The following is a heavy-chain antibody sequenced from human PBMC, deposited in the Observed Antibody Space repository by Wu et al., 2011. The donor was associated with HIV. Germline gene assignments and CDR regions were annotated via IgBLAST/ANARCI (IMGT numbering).Heavy chain of an antibody. CDR1: GYTLTELS. Sequence: QVQLVQSGAEVKKPGASVKVSCKVSGYTLTELSMHWVRQAPGKGLEWMGGFDPEDGETIYAQKFQGRVTMTEDTSTDTAYMELSSLRSEDTAVYYCATDLSPYYDILTGYDDAFDIWAKGQWSPSLQ. V-gene: IGHV1-24*01. D-gene: IGHD3-9*01. CDR3: ATDLSPYYDILTGYDDAFDI. CDR2: FDPEDGET. J-gene: IGHJ3*02.